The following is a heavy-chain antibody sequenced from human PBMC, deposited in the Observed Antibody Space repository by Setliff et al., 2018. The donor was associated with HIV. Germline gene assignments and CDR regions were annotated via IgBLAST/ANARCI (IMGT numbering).Heavy chain of an antibody. CDR2: GYYSGIT. V-gene: IGHV4-59*08. Sequence: SETLSLTCTVSGGSISNSYWSWIRQPPGKGLEWIGCGYYSGITHYDPSLKSRVSISVDASKNQFSLRLNSVTVADTAVYFCARSSRGSLRDLDYWGPGTLVTVSS. CDR1: GGSISNSY. J-gene: IGHJ4*02. CDR3: ARSSRGSLRDLDY. D-gene: IGHD2-21*02.